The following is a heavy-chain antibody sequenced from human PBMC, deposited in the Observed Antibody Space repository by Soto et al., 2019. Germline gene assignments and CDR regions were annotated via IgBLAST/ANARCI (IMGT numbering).Heavy chain of an antibody. CDR3: ARDDGRWLQRRRQYYFDY. CDR1: GYTFTSYG. V-gene: IGHV1-18*01. D-gene: IGHD5-12*01. Sequence: QVQLVQSGAEVKKPGASVKVSCKASGYTFTSYGISWVRQAPGQGLEWMGWISAYNGNTNYAQKLQGRVTMTTDTSTRTAYMELRSLRSDDTAVYYCARDDGRWLQRRRQYYFDYWGQGTLVTVSS. J-gene: IGHJ4*02. CDR2: ISAYNGNT.